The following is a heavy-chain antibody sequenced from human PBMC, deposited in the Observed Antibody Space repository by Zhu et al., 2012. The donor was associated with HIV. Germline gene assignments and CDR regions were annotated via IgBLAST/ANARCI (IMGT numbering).Heavy chain of an antibody. CDR2: INHSGRT. CDR1: GGSFSGYY. J-gene: IGHJ5*02. D-gene: IGHD4-17*01. V-gene: IGHV4-34*01. CDR3: ARHQSDGDYVFHWFDP. Sequence: QVQLQQWGAGLLKPSETLSLTCAVYGGSFSGYYWSWIRQPPGRAEWIGEINHSGRTNYNPSLKSRVTISIDTSKNQFSLRLSSVTAADTAVFYCARHQSDGDYVFHWFDPWGQGTLVTVSS.